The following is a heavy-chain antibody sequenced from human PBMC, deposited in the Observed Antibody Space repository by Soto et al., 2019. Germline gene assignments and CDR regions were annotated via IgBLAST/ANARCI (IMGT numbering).Heavy chain of an antibody. CDR3: AKDLGGYEHPFDY. CDR2: ISGSGGST. V-gene: IGHV3-23*01. D-gene: IGHD5-12*01. J-gene: IGHJ4*02. CDR1: GFTFSSYA. Sequence: GGSLRLSCAASGFTFSSYAMSWVRQAPGKGLEWVSAISGSGGSTYYADTVKGRFTISRDNSKNTLYLQMNSLRAEDTAVYYCAKDLGGYEHPFDYWGQGTLVTVSS.